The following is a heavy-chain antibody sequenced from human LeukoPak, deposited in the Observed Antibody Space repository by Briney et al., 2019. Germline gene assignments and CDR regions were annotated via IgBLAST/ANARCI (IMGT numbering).Heavy chain of an antibody. D-gene: IGHD2-2*01. CDR2: INHSGST. V-gene: IGHV4-34*01. CDR3: ARGPYCSSTSCYSDGMDV. CDR1: GGSFSGYY. Sequence: SETLSLTCAVYGGSFSGYYWSWIRQPPGKGLEWIGEINHSGSTNYNPSLESRVTISVDTSKNQFSLKLSSVTAADTAVYYCARGPYCSSTSCYSDGMDVWGQGTTVTVSS. J-gene: IGHJ6*02.